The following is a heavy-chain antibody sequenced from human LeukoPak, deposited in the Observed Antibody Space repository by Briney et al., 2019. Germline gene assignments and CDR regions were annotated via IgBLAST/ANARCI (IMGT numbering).Heavy chain of an antibody. Sequence: GGSLRLSCAASGFTFSSYSLNWVRQAPGKGLEWVSSISSSSSYIYYADSVKGRFTISRDNAKNSLYLQMNSLRAEDTAVYYCARLQTGPSSSFQWGQGTLVTVSS. CDR2: ISSSSSYI. J-gene: IGHJ4*02. D-gene: IGHD6-6*01. CDR3: ARLQTGPSSSFQ. V-gene: IGHV3-21*01. CDR1: GFTFSSYS.